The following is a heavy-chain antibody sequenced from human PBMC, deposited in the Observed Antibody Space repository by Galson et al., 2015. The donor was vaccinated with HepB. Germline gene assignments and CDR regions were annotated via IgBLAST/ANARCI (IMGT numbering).Heavy chain of an antibody. J-gene: IGHJ4*02. CDR2: ISGSGGTT. CDR1: GFTFSSYA. D-gene: IGHD2-2*01. Sequence: ALRLSCAASGFTFSSYAMSWVGQAPGKGLEWVSGISGSGGTTYNADSVKGRFTISRDNSKNTLYLQMNSLRADDTAVYYCAKDPRSSRGDYWGQGTLVTVSS. CDR3: AKDPRSSRGDY. V-gene: IGHV3-23*01.